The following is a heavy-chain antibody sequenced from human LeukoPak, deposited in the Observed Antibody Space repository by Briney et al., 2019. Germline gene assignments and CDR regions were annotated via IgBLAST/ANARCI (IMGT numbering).Heavy chain of an antibody. CDR2: IYSGGST. V-gene: IGHV3-53*01. CDR3: ARENRYYDSSGYYSYYIFDY. J-gene: IGHJ4*02. D-gene: IGHD3-22*01. Sequence: GSLRLSCAASGFTVSSNYMSWVRQAPGKGLEWVSVIYSGGSTYYADSVKGRFTISRDNSKNTLYLQMNSLRAEDTAVYYCARENRYYDSSGYYSYYIFDYWGQGTLVTVSS. CDR1: GFTVSSNY.